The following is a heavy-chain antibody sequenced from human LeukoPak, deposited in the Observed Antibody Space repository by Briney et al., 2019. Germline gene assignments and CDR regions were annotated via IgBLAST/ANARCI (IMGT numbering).Heavy chain of an antibody. CDR1: GYTFTAYY. D-gene: IGHD3-16*02. CDR2: INPNSGGT. Sequence: ASVKVSCKASGYTFTAYYMHWVRQAPGQGLEWMGWINPNSGGTNYAQKFKGWVTLTRDTSVNTTYMELSRLTSDVTAVYFCARGTPGTYLGYWGQGTMLTVPP. V-gene: IGHV1-2*04. J-gene: IGHJ4*02. CDR3: ARGTPGTYLGY.